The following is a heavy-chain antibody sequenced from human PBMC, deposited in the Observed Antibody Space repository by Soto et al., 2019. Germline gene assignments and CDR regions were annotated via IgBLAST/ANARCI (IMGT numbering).Heavy chain of an antibody. CDR3: ARTDYDILTGYYGMDV. V-gene: IGHV3-33*01. Sequence: VAVIWYDGSNKYYADSVKGRFTISRDNSKNTLYLQMNSLRAEDTAVYYCARTDYDILTGYYGMDVWGQGTTVTVSS. J-gene: IGHJ6*02. CDR2: IWYDGSNK. D-gene: IGHD3-9*01.